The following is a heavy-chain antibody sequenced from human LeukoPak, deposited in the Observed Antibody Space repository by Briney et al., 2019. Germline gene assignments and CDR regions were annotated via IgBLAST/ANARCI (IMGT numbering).Heavy chain of an antibody. CDR3: ARGGRDFWSGYTAFDI. CDR2: ISSSGSTI. D-gene: IGHD3-3*01. V-gene: IGHV3-48*03. Sequence: PGGSLRLSCAASGFTFGSYEMNWVRQAPGKGLEWVSYISSSGSTIYYADSVKGRFTISRDNAKNSLYLQMNSLRAEDTAVYYCARGGRDFWSGYTAFDIWGQGTMVTVSS. J-gene: IGHJ3*02. CDR1: GFTFGSYE.